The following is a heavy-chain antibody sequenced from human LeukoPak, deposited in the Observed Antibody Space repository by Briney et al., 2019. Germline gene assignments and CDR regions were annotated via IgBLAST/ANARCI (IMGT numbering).Heavy chain of an antibody. CDR2: ISHDGRNE. D-gene: IGHD3-22*01. J-gene: IGHJ4*02. V-gene: IGHV3-30*18. CDR3: AKRSGSSGYYTLFDY. Sequence: GGSLRLSCAASGFTFSSYAMHWVRQAPGKGLEWVAVISHDGRNEYYRDSVKGRFTISRDNSKNTVYMQMNSLRAEDTAVYYCAKRSGSSGYYTLFDYWGQGTLVTVSS. CDR1: GFTFSSYA.